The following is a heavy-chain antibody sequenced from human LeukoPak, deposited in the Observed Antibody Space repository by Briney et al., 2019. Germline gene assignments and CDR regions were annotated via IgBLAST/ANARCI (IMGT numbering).Heavy chain of an antibody. J-gene: IGHJ4*02. V-gene: IGHV3-23*01. CDR3: AKCSSTSCPLYYFDY. CDR1: GFTFNTYE. CDR2: ISGSGGST. Sequence: PGGSLRLSCAASGFTFNTYEMNWVRQAPGKGLEWVSAISGSGGSTYYADSVKGRFTISRDNSKNTLYLQMNSLRAEDTAVYYCAKCSSTSCPLYYFDYWGQGTLVTVSS. D-gene: IGHD2-2*01.